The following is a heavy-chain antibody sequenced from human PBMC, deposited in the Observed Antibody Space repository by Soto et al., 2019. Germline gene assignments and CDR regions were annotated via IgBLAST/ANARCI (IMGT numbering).Heavy chain of an antibody. D-gene: IGHD1-7*01. CDR1: GYSFTSNNY. CDR2: IYRTGST. J-gene: IGHJ4*02. Sequence: SETLSLTCAVSGYSFTSNNYWTWVRQPPGQGLEWIGEIYRTGSTNYKPSLKSRVTISLDKSENQFSLKVTSLTAADTAVYYCASRDPGTSVDYWGQGTLVTVSS. V-gene: IGHV4-4*02. CDR3: ASRDPGTSVDY.